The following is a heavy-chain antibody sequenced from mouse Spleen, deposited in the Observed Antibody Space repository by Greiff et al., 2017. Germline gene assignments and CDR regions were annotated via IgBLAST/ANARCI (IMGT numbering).Heavy chain of an antibody. V-gene: IGHV1-53*01. J-gene: IGHJ2*01. Sequence: KPGQGLEWIGNINPSNGGTNYNEKFKSKATLTVDKSSSTAYMQLSSLTSEDSAVYYCARDVFDYWGQGTTLTVSS. CDR3: ARDVFDY. CDR2: INPSNGGT.